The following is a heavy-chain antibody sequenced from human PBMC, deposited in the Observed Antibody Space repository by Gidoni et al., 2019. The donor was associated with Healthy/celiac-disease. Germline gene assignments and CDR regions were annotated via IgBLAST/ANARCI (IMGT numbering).Heavy chain of an antibody. D-gene: IGHD4-17*01. CDR2: INHSGST. Sequence: QVQLQQWGAGLLKPSETLSLTCAVYGGSFSGYYWSWIRQPPGKGLEWIGEINHSGSTNYNPSLKSRVTISVDTSKNQFSLKLSSVTAADTAVYYCARSASYGDSPWGQGTLVTVSS. J-gene: IGHJ5*02. CDR3: ARSASYGDSP. V-gene: IGHV4-34*01. CDR1: GGSFSGYY.